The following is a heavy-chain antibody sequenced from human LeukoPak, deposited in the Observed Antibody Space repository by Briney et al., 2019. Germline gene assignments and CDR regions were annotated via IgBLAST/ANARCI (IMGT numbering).Heavy chain of an antibody. D-gene: IGHD6-13*01. J-gene: IGHJ4*02. CDR3: ARAVGIAAAGRRGWYGYYFDY. CDR2: INWNGGST. CDR1: GFTFDDYG. Sequence: PGGSLRLSCAASGFTFDDYGMSWVRQAPGKGLEWVSGINWNGGSTGYADSVKGRFTISRDNAKNSLYLQMNSLRAEDTALYHCARAVGIAAAGRRGWYGYYFDYWGQGTLVTVSS. V-gene: IGHV3-20*01.